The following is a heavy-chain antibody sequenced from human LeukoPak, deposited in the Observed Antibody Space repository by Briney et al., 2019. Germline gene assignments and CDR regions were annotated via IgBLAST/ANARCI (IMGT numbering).Heavy chain of an antibody. CDR1: DFSFSSRW. D-gene: IGHD6-19*01. V-gene: IGHV3-74*01. Sequence: GGSLRLSCATSDFSFSSRWMHWVRQAPGKGLVWVSRIISDGSSISYADSVKGRFTISRDNSKNTVYPQMNSLRAQDTAVYYCARGHVAGSDRHWDYWGQGALVTVSS. J-gene: IGHJ4*02. CDR3: ARGHVAGSDRHWDY. CDR2: IISDGSSI.